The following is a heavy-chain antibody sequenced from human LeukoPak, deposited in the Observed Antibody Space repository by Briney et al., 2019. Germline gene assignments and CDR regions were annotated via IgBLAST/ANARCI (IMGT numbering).Heavy chain of an antibody. J-gene: IGHJ5*02. Sequence: SETLSLTCTVSGGSISSSSYYWGWIRQPPGKGLEWIWSIYYSGSTYYNPSLKSRVTISVDTSKNQFSLKLSSVTAADTAVYYCARSPRRHYYDSSGYYRVGWFDPWGQGTLVTVSS. CDR1: GGSISSSSYY. CDR2: IYYSGST. CDR3: ARSPRRHYYDSSGYYRVGWFDP. D-gene: IGHD3-22*01. V-gene: IGHV4-39*07.